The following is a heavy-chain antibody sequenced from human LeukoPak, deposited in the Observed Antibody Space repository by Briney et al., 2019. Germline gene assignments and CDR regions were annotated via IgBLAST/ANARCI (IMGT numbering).Heavy chain of an antibody. Sequence: PGGSLRLSCVASGFTFDDYAMHWVRQAPGKGLEWVSGISWSSGSIGYADSVKGRFTISRDNAKNSLYLQMNSLRAEDTAVYYCARDLSGVTGYTYGRGIDYWGQGTLVTVSS. V-gene: IGHV3-9*01. J-gene: IGHJ4*02. CDR1: GFTFDDYA. CDR3: ARDLSGVTGYTYGRGIDY. CDR2: ISWSSGSI. D-gene: IGHD5-18*01.